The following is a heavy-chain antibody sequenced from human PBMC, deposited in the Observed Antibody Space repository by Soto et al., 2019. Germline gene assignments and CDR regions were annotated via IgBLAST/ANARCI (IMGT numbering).Heavy chain of an antibody. D-gene: IGHD6-19*01. V-gene: IGHV4-4*02. J-gene: IGHJ4*02. Sequence: QVQLQESGPGLVKPSGTLSLTCAVSGDSVTSNVWWSWVRQPPGKGLEWIGEAYHNGLTDYNPSLKSRLTMSVDTSKNEFSLKLTSLTAADTAIYYCARDAAVPGESDRFDYWGQGTLVTVSS. CDR2: AYHNGLT. CDR3: ARDAAVPGESDRFDY. CDR1: GDSVTSNVW.